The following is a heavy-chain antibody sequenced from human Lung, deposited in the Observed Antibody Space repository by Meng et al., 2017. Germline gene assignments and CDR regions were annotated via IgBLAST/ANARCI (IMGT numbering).Heavy chain of an antibody. V-gene: IGHV4-30-4*01. J-gene: IGHJ2*01. CDR3: ARGQKGYFDL. CDR2: IYNSGST. Sequence: VPLQESGPGLVKPSQTLSLTCTVSGGSIRSSNYYWSWIRQPPGKGLEWSGHIYNSGSTYYNPSLKSRITISVDTSKNQFSLKLSSVTAADTAVYYCARGQKGYFDLWGRGTLVTVPQ. CDR1: GGSIRSSNYY.